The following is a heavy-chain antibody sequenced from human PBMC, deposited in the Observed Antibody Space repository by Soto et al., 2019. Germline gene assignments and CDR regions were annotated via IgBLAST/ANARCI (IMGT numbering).Heavy chain of an antibody. V-gene: IGHV1-18*01. CDR2: ISAYNGNT. CDR3: ARDGLPGDIVSPDTDYGMDV. J-gene: IGHJ6*02. Sequence: QVQLVQSGAEVKKPGASVKVSCKASGYTFTSYGISWVRQAPGQGLEWMGWISAYNGNTNYAQKLQGRVTMTTDTSTSTAYMELRSLRSDDSAVYYCARDGLPGDIVSPDTDYGMDVWGQGTTVTVSS. CDR1: GYTFTSYG. D-gene: IGHD5-12*01.